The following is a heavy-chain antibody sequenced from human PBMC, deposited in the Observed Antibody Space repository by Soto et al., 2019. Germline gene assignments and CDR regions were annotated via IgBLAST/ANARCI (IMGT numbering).Heavy chain of an antibody. CDR2: IYWDDDK. V-gene: IGHV2-5*02. CDR1: GFSLSTSGVG. D-gene: IGHD2-15*01. J-gene: IGHJ3*02. CDR3: VHSTPVESFDI. Sequence: QITLKESGPTLVKPTQTLTLTCTFSGFSLSTSGVGVGWIRQPPGKALECLALIYWDDDKRYSTSLKSRLTITRDTSKNQVVLTMTNMDPVDTATYYCVHSTPVESFDIWGQGTMVTVSS.